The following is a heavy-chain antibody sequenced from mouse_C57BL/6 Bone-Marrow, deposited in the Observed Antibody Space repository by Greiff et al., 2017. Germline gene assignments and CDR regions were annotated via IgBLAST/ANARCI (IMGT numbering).Heavy chain of an antibody. J-gene: IGHJ1*03. V-gene: IGHV1-62-2*01. CDR1: GYTFTEYT. D-gene: IGHD2-3*01. Sequence: VQLQQSGAELVKPGASVKMSCKASGYTFTEYTIHWVKQRSGQGLEWIGWFYPGSGSIKYNEKFKDKATLTADQSSSTVYMELSRLTSEDSAVYCGARHGDRTYDDGWYFDVWGTGTTVTVSS. CDR3: ARHGDRTYDDGWYFDV. CDR2: FYPGSGSI.